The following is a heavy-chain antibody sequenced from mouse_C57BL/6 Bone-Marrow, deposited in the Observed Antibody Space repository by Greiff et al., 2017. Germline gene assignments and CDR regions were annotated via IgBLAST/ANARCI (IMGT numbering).Heavy chain of an antibody. CDR2: IHPNSGST. CDR3: ASGYGSLAWFAY. Sequence: QVQLQQPGAELVKPGASVKLSCKASGYTFTSYWMHWVKQRPGQGLEWIGMIHPNSGSTNYNEKFKSKATLTVDKSSSTAYMQLSSLTSEDSAVYYCASGYGSLAWFAYWGQGTLVTVSA. V-gene: IGHV1-64*01. CDR1: GYTFTSYW. J-gene: IGHJ3*01. D-gene: IGHD1-1*01.